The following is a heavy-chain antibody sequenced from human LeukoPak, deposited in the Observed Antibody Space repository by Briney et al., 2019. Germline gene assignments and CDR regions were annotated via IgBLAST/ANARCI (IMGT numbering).Heavy chain of an antibody. Sequence: ASVKVSCKASGYTFTDYYIHWVRQAPGQGLEWMGWINPNSGSTNYAQNLQGRVSMTRDTSISTAHVELSRLRSDDTAVYYCARDYVDNFDSYGYIALGQWGQGTLVIVSS. J-gene: IGHJ4*02. CDR1: GYTFTDYY. D-gene: IGHD3-22*01. V-gene: IGHV1-2*02. CDR2: INPNSGST. CDR3: ARDYVDNFDSYGYIALGQ.